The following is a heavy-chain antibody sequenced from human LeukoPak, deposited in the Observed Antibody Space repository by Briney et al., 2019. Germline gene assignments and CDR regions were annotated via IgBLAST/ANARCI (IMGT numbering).Heavy chain of an antibody. D-gene: IGHD2-15*01. CDR1: GFTFSSYG. CDR2: ISSTSSSYI. V-gene: IGHV3-21*01. J-gene: IGHJ6*03. Sequence: GGSLRLSCAASGFTFSSYGMSWVRQAPGKGLEWVSSISSTSSSYIYYADSVKGRFTISRDNAKNSLYLQMNSLRAEDTAVYYCARVLRYCSGGNCYSGGLGYMDVWGKGTTVTISS. CDR3: ARVLRYCSGGNCYSGGLGYMDV.